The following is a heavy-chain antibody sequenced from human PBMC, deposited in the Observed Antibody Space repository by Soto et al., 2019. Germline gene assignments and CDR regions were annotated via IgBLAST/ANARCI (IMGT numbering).Heavy chain of an antibody. D-gene: IGHD6-13*01. CDR3: ARDSSSFEYYYYYGMDV. Sequence: SDTLDLTCTVSGGSISSGQYYWTWIRQPPGKGLEWIGYIYYSGSTYYNPSLKSRVTISVDTSKNQFSLKLSSVTAADTAVYYCARDSSSFEYYYYYGMDVWGQGTTVT. CDR1: GGSISSGQYY. CDR2: IYYSGST. J-gene: IGHJ6*02. V-gene: IGHV4-30-4*02.